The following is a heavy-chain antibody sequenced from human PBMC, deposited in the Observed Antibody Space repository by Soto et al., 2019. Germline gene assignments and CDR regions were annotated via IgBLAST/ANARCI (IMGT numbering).Heavy chain of an antibody. V-gene: IGHV4-39*01. J-gene: IGHJ6*02. CDR2: IYYSGST. Sequence: SETLSLTCTVSGGSISSSSYYWGWIRQPPGKGLEWIGSIYYSGSTYYNPSLKSRVTISVDTSKNQFSLKLSSVTAADTAVYYCASPYYGSGSYYYYYGMDVWGQGTTVTVSS. CDR3: ASPYYGSGSYYYYYGMDV. D-gene: IGHD3-10*01. CDR1: GGSISSSSYY.